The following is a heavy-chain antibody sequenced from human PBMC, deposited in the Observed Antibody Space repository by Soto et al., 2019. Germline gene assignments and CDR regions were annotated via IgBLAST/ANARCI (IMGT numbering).Heavy chain of an antibody. CDR3: ARQGGPDTPMIIDY. CDR2: IHPGDSET. CDR1: GYSFSTYG. J-gene: IGHJ4*02. V-gene: IGHV5-51*01. D-gene: IGHD5-18*01. Sequence: GESLQISCRVSGYSFSTYGIRWVGQMSGKGLEWVGIIHPGDSETRYSRSFQGRVTISADRSINTAYLQWSSLKASDTAMYYCARQGGPDTPMIIDYWGQGTLVTVSS.